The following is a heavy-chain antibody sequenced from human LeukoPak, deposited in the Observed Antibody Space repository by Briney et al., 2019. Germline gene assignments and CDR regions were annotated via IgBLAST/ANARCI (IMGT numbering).Heavy chain of an antibody. V-gene: IGHV1-2*02. D-gene: IGHD3-9*01. Sequence: ASVKVSCKASGYTFTGYYMHWVRQAPGQGLKWMGWINPNSGGTNYAQKFQGRVTMTRDTSISTAYMELSRLRSDDTAVYYRARVILRYFFVGQGYWGQGTLVTVSS. J-gene: IGHJ4*02. CDR1: GYTFTGYY. CDR3: ARVILRYFFVGQGY. CDR2: INPNSGGT.